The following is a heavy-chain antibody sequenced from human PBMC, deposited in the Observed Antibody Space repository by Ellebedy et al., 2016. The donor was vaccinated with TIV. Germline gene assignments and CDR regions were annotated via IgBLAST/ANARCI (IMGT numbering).Heavy chain of an antibody. Sequence: GESLKISCKASGYSFTSYWITCVRQMPGQGLEWMGRIDPSDSYTYYSPSFHGHVTISDDKSITTAYLQWSRLETSDNAMYYCARVVGGYSGYGGYWGQGTLVTVSS. CDR2: IDPSDSYT. CDR1: GYSFTSYW. J-gene: IGHJ4*02. CDR3: ARVVGGYSGYGGY. D-gene: IGHD5-12*01. V-gene: IGHV5-10-1*01.